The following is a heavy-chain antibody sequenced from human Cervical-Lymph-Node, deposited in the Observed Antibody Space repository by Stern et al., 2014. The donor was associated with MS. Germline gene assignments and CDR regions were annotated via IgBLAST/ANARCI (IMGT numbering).Heavy chain of an antibody. Sequence: QVQLVQSGAEVKEPGASGKVSCQASGYTFTNYYIHWVRQAPGHGPEWMGILYPSAGTTSSAQKFQGRLTMTRDTSTSTVYMELSSLRSEDTAVYYCATESPSTGFLEYWGQGTLVTVSS. V-gene: IGHV1-46*01. CDR3: ATESPSTGFLEY. CDR2: LYPSAGTT. CDR1: GYTFTNYY. J-gene: IGHJ4*02.